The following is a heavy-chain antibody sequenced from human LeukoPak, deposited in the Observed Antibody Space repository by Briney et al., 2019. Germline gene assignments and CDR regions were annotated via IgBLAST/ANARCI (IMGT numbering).Heavy chain of an antibody. CDR2: ISYDGSKT. J-gene: IGHJ1*01. CDR3: ATDGYYSGSGSYKAAAEYFQH. V-gene: IGHV3-30*04. CDR1: GFTFSSYA. D-gene: IGHD3-10*01. Sequence: GGSLTLSCAASGFTFSSYAMHWVRQAPGKGLEWVAIISYDGSKTYYADSVKGRFTISRDNSKNTLYLQMNSLRAEDTAVYYCATDGYYSGSGSYKAAAEYFQHWDQGTLVTVSS.